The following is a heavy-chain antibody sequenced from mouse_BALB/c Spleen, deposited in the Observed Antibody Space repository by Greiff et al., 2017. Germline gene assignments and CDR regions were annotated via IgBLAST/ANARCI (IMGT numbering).Heavy chain of an antibody. CDR2: IYPGNVNT. CDR1: GYTFTSYY. J-gene: IGHJ4*01. D-gene: IGHD2-2*01. CDR3: ARVRGYAYYYAMDY. V-gene: IGHV1S56*01. Sequence: QVQLKESGPELVKPGASVRISCKASGYTFTSYYIHWVKQRPGQGLEWIGWIYPGNVNTKYNEKFKGKATLTADKSSSTAYMQLSSLTSEDSAVYFCARVRGYAYYYAMDYWGQGTSVTVSS.